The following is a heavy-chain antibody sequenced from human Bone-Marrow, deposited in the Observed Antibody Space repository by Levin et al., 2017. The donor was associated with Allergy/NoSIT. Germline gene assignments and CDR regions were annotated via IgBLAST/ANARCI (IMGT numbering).Heavy chain of an antibody. D-gene: IGHD2-2*01. Sequence: LSLTCAASGFIFRSSTMNWVRQAPGQGLEWVAFVYTTDRTVDYADPVKGRFTISRDNAKNSLYLQMNSLRVEDTAVYYCVRDHAWAFDYWGQGTLVTVSS. J-gene: IGHJ4*02. CDR2: VYTTDRTV. CDR3: VRDHAWAFDY. V-gene: IGHV3-48*03. CDR1: GFIFRSST.